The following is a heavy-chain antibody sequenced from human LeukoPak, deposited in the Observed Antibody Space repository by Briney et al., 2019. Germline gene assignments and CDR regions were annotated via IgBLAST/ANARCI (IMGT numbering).Heavy chain of an antibody. D-gene: IGHD3-9*01. Sequence: PSETLSLTCSVSGGSISAYYWNWIRQPPGKGLEWIGYVQYSGISNCHPSLKSRVNMAVDTSKKQLSLRLTSVTAADTAVYYCARADFDLKPKHDLWGQGILVAVSS. V-gene: IGHV4-59*01. CDR3: ARADFDLKPKHDL. CDR2: VQYSGIS. J-gene: IGHJ4*02. CDR1: GGSISAYY.